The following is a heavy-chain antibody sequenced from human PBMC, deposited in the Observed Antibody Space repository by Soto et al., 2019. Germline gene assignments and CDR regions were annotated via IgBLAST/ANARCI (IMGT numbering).Heavy chain of an antibody. V-gene: IGHV3-48*02. CDR3: ARVTHVLLYAFDI. CDR2: ISSSSSTI. D-gene: IGHD3-10*01. J-gene: IGHJ3*02. CDR1: GFTFSSYS. Sequence: EVQLVESGGGLVQPGGSLRLSCAASGFTFSSYSMNWVREAPGKGLEWVSYISSSSSTIYYADSVKGRFTISRDNAKNSLYLQMNSLRDEDTAVYYCARVTHVLLYAFDIWGQGTMVTVSS.